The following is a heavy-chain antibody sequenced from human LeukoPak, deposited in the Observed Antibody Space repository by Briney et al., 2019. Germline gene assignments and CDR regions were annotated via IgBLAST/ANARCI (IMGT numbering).Heavy chain of an antibody. J-gene: IGHJ3*02. CDR1: GFTFSDYA. CDR3: ASSHRSQAFDI. Sequence: GGSLRLSCAPSGFTFSDYAMTWVHQAPGKGLEWVSSISSSGSYIHYADSMKGRFTISRDNAKNALHLQMNSLRAEDTAVYYCASSHRSQAFDIWGQGTMVTVSS. CDR2: ISSSGSYI. V-gene: IGHV3-21*01.